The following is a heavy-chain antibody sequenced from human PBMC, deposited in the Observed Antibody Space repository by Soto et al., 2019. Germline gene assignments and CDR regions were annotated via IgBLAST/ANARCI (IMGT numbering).Heavy chain of an antibody. CDR2: IWYDGNNK. J-gene: IGHJ5*02. CDR1: GVTFSSYG. D-gene: IGHD6-19*01. Sequence: QVQLVESGGGVVQPGRSLRLSCAASGVTFSSYGLHRVRQAPGKGVEWVGVIWYDGNNKYYADSVKGRFTISRDNSKNTLYLQMNSLRAEDTAVYYCARKVAGDNWFDPWGQGTLVTVSS. V-gene: IGHV3-33*01. CDR3: ARKVAGDNWFDP.